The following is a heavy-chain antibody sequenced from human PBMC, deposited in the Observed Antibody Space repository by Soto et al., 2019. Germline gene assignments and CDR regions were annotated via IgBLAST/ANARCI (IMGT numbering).Heavy chain of an antibody. Sequence: QVRLVQSGAEVKKPGSSVKVSCKGSGGTFTSYIITWVRHAPGQGLEWVGGIVPKFGTTNYAQKFQGRVTLTGEESSIIGYLELSNLRSEDTGVYYCARGRDDRFGRHYFGLDVWGQGTTVTVS. J-gene: IGHJ6*02. V-gene: IGHV1-69*12. D-gene: IGHD1-1*01. CDR3: ARGRDDRFGRHYFGLDV. CDR1: GGTFTSYI. CDR2: IVPKFGTT.